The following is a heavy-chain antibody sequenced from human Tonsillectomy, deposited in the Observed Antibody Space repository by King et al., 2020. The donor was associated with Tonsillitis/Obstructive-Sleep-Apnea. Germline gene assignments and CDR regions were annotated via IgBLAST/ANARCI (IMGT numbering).Heavy chain of an antibody. V-gene: IGHV4-34*01. J-gene: IGHJ4*02. CDR1: GGSFSAYH. CDR3: ASSRPVGYCSGGSCYAEAK. CDR2: INHSGST. Sequence: VQLQQWGAGLLKPSETLSLTCAVFGGSFSAYHWSWIRQPPGKGLEWIGEINHSGSTNYNPSLKSRVTISVDTSKNQFSLKMSSMTAAETSVYYCASSRPVGYCSGGSCYAEAKWGQGTLVTVSS. D-gene: IGHD2-15*01.